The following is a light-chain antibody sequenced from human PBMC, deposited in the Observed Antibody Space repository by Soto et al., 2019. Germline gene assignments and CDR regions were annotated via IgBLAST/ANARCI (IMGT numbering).Light chain of an antibody. CDR2: NAS. CDR3: QQYDNESWT. J-gene: IGKJ1*01. CDR1: QSITTW. V-gene: IGKV1-5*03. Sequence: DIQMTQSPSTLSASVGDRVIITCRASQSITTWLAWYQQKPGKAPNLLIYNASTLKSGVPSRFSGSGSGTEFTLTSSILQPDYFATYYRQQYDNESWTFGQGTKVEIK.